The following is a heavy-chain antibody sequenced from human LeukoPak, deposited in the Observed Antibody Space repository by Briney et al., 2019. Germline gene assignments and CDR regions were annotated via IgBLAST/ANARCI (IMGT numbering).Heavy chain of an antibody. CDR1: GGSISSSSYY. J-gene: IGHJ6*03. CDR2: IYYSGST. D-gene: IGHD3-10*01. V-gene: IGHV4-39*01. Sequence: SETLSLTCTVSGGSISSSSYYWGWIRQPPGKGLEWIGGIYYSGSTYYNPSLKSRVTISVDTSKNQFSLKLSSVTAADTAVYYCARQEGYYGSGSYSYYMDVWGKGTTVTVSS. CDR3: ARQEGYYGSGSYSYYMDV.